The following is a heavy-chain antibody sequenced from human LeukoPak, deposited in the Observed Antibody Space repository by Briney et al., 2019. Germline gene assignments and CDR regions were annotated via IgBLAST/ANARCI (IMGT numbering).Heavy chain of an antibody. CDR2: IIPIFGTA. J-gene: IGHJ5*02. CDR1: GGTFSSYA. V-gene: IGHV1-69*13. D-gene: IGHD2-2*01. CDR3: ARALLRYCSSTSCYWFDP. Sequence: PGASVKVSCKASGGTFSSYAISWVRQAPGQGLEWMGGIIPIFGTANYAQKFQGRVTITADESTSTAYMELSSLRSEDTAVYYCARALLRYCSSTSCYWFDPWGQGTLVTVSS.